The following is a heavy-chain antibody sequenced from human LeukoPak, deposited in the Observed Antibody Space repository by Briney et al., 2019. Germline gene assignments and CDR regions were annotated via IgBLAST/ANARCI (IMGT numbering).Heavy chain of an antibody. CDR2: ISYDGSNK. Sequence: GRSLRLSCTASGFTFGDYAMSWFRQAPGKGLEWVATISYDGSNKYYAESVKGRFTISRDNSKNTLYLQMNSLRAEDTAVSYCVRGVGIYDTSGYFDYWGQGTLVTVSS. V-gene: IGHV3-30-3*01. J-gene: IGHJ4*02. D-gene: IGHD3-22*01. CDR1: GFTFGDYA. CDR3: VRGVGIYDTSGYFDY.